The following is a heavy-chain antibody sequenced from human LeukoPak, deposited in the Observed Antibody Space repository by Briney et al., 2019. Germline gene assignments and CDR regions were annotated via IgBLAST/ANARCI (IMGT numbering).Heavy chain of an antibody. D-gene: IGHD5-12*01. CDR2: IYYSGST. V-gene: IGHV4-39*01. Sequence: SETLSLTCTVSGGSISSSSYYWGWIRQPPGKGLEWIGSIYYSGSTYYNPSLKSRVTISVDTSKNQFSLKLSSVTAADTAVYYCARLVATIYGLGGAYFDYWGQGTLVTVSS. CDR1: GGSISSSSYY. J-gene: IGHJ4*02. CDR3: ARLVATIYGLGGAYFDY.